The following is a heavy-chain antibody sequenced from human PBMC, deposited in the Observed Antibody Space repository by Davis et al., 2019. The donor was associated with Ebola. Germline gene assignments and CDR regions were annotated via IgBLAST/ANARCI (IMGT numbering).Heavy chain of an antibody. V-gene: IGHV1-69*01. Sequence: KVSCKASGGTFSSYAISWVRQAPGQGLEWMGGIIPIFGTANYAQKFQGRVTITADESTSTAYMELSSLRSEDTAVYYCARVFSPVVPAADGAFDIWGQGTMVTVSS. CDR1: GGTFSSYA. CDR2: IIPIFGTA. CDR3: ARVFSPVVPAADGAFDI. D-gene: IGHD2-2*01. J-gene: IGHJ3*02.